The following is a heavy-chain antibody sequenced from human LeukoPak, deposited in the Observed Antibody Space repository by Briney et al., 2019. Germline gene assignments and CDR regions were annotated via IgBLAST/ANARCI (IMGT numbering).Heavy chain of an antibody. J-gene: IGHJ4*02. CDR1: GYSISSDYY. D-gene: IGHD6-19*01. CDR3: ARGAIAVGSSFDY. V-gene: IGHV4-38-2*01. Sequence: SETLSLTCAVSGYSISSDYYWGWIRQPPGKGLEWIGSIYHSGSTYYNPSLKSRVTISVDTSKNQFSLKLSSVTAADTAVYYCARGAIAVGSSFDYWGQGTLVTVSS. CDR2: IYHSGST.